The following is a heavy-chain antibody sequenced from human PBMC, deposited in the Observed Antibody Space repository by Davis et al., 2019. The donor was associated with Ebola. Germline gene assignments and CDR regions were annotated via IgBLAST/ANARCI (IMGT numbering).Heavy chain of an antibody. D-gene: IGHD2-2*01. Sequence: PAGSLTLSCAASGFTFSDYYMSWIRQAPGKGLEWVSYIISSSSYTNYADSVKGRFTISRDNAKNSLYLQMNSLRAEDTAVYYCARVIRYRYFDYWGQGTLVTVSS. CDR3: ARVIRYRYFDY. CDR2: IISSSSYT. CDR1: GFTFSDYY. J-gene: IGHJ4*02. V-gene: IGHV3-11*06.